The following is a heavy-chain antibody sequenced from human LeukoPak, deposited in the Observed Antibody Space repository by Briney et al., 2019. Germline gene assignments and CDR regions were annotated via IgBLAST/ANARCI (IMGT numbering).Heavy chain of an antibody. Sequence: GGSLRLSCAASGFTFSNAWMSWVRQAPGKGLEWVGRIKSKTDGGTTDYAAPVKGRFTISRDDSKNTLYLQMNSLKTEDTAVYYCTTDLHAIGYKWSSDYWGQGTLVTVSS. J-gene: IGHJ4*02. CDR2: IKSKTDGGTT. CDR3: TTDLHAIGYKWSSDY. CDR1: GFTFSNAW. V-gene: IGHV3-15*01. D-gene: IGHD1-20*01.